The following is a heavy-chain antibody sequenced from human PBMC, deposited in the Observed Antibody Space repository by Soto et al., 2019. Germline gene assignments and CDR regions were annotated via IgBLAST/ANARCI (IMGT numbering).Heavy chain of an antibody. Sequence: SETLSLTCAVSSGSISSSNWWSWVRQPPGKGLEWIGEIYHSGSTNYNPSLKSRVTISVDKSKNQFSLKLSSVTAADTAVYYCARAIPYYDILTGYYMDVWGKGTTVTVSS. CDR1: SGSISSSNW. CDR3: ARAIPYYDILTGYYMDV. D-gene: IGHD3-9*01. J-gene: IGHJ6*03. V-gene: IGHV4-4*02. CDR2: IYHSGST.